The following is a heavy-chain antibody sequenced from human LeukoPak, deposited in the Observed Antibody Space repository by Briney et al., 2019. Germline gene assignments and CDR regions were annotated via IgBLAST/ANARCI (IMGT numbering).Heavy chain of an antibody. Sequence: GGSLRLSCAASGFTFSSYGMHWVRQAPGKGLEWMAVISYDGSNKYYADSVKGRFTISRDNSKNTLYLQMNSLRAEDTAVYYCAKDYYDSSGYYYDYYFDYWGQGTLVTVSS. CDR1: GFTFSSYG. CDR2: ISYDGSNK. V-gene: IGHV3-30*18. J-gene: IGHJ4*02. CDR3: AKDYYDSSGYYYDYYFDY. D-gene: IGHD3-22*01.